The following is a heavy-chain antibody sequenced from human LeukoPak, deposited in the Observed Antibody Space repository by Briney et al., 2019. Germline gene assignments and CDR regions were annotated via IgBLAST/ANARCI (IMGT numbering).Heavy chain of an antibody. Sequence: GGSLRLSCAASGFTFSSYAMHWVRQAPGKGLEYVSAISSNGGSTYYANSVKGRFTISRDNAKNSLYLQMNSLRAEDTAVYYCAKLKSGSWFDYWGQGTLVTVSS. CDR3: AKLKSGSWFDY. D-gene: IGHD6-13*01. J-gene: IGHJ4*02. CDR2: ISSNGGST. CDR1: GFTFSSYA. V-gene: IGHV3-64*01.